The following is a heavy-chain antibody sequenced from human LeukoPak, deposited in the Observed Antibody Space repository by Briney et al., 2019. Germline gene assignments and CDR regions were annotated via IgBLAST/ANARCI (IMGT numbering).Heavy chain of an antibody. CDR1: GFTFTSSA. CDR3: AAVPVRDSYKNGSGY. CDR2: IVVGSGNT. Sequence: GTSVKVSCKASGFTFTSSAMQWVRQARGQRLEWIGWIVVGSGNTNYAQKFQERVTITRDMSTSTAYMELSSLRSEDTAVYYCAAVPVRDSYKNGSGYWGQGTLVTVSS. V-gene: IGHV1-58*02. D-gene: IGHD3-10*01. J-gene: IGHJ4*02.